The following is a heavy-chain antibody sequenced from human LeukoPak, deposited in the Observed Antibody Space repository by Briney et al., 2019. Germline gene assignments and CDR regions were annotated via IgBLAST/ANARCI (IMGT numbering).Heavy chain of an antibody. D-gene: IGHD2-15*01. CDR1: GFTFSSNA. CDR2: ITNSGRST. Sequence: PGGSLRLSCAASGFTFSSNAMSWVRQAPGKGLEWVSGITNSGRSTYYADSVKGRFTVSRDNSNNTLYLQVNSLRAEDTAVYYCAKQLGYCSDGSCYFPYWGQGTLVTVSS. V-gene: IGHV3-23*01. J-gene: IGHJ4*02. CDR3: AKQLGYCSDGSCYFPY.